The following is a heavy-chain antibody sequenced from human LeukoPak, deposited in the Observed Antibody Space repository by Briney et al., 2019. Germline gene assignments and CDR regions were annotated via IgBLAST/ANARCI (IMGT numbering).Heavy chain of an antibody. CDR3: ARGDVTATLGVDY. Sequence: GGSLRLSCAASGFTFSSYEMNWVRQAPGKGLEWVSYISSSGSTIYYADSVKGRFTISRDNAKNSLYLQMNSLRAEDTAVYYCARGDVTATLGVDYWGQGTLVTVSS. J-gene: IGHJ4*02. CDR1: GFTFSSYE. D-gene: IGHD2-21*02. V-gene: IGHV3-48*03. CDR2: ISSSGSTI.